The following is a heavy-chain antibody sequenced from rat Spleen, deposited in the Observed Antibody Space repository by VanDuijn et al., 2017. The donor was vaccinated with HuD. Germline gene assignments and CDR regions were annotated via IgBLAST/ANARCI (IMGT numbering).Heavy chain of an antibody. Sequence: EVQLVESGGGLVQPGRSLKLSCTASGLSFSNYDMAWVRQAPTKGLEWVASISYDGSATYYPDSVKGRFTISRDNAKSTLYLQMDSLRSEDTATYYCAKRYGGYWYFDFWGPGTMVTVSS. CDR2: ISYDGSAT. J-gene: IGHJ1*01. V-gene: IGHV5-25*01. CDR1: GLSFSNYD. D-gene: IGHD1-11*01. CDR3: AKRYGGYWYFDF.